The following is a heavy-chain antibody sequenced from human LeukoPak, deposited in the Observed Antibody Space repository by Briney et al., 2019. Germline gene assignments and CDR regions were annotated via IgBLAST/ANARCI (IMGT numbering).Heavy chain of an antibody. CDR3: ARLGTTGAPYGGNLGYLA. J-gene: IGHJ5*02. CDR1: GGSLSSNNL. V-gene: IGHV4-4*02. D-gene: IGHD4/OR15-4a*01. Sequence: PSGTLSLACAVSGGSLSSNNLWSWVRQPPGEGLEWIGQIYQSGSTNYNPSLKSRVTMSLDKSKNQFFLSLSSVTAADTAVYYCARLGTTGAPYGGNLGYLAWGSGILVTVSS. CDR2: IYQSGST.